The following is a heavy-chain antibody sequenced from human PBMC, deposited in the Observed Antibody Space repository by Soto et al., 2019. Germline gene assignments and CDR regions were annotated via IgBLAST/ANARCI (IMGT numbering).Heavy chain of an antibody. CDR1: GGSISSGGYX. CDR3: AKRAAGTSFDY. V-gene: IGHV4-30-2*01. Sequence: TLSLPFAVSGGSISSGGYXWSFIRQPPGKGLEWIGYIYHSGSTYYNPSLKSRVTISVDTSKNQFSLKLTSVTAEDTAVYYCAKRAAGTSFDYWGQGTLVTVSS. D-gene: IGHD6-13*01. CDR2: IYHSGST. J-gene: IGHJ4*02.